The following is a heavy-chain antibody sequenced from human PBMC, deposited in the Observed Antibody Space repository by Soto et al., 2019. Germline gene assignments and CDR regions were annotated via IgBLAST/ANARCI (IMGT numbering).Heavy chain of an antibody. D-gene: IGHD3-10*01. CDR1: GFTFSHYA. V-gene: IGHV3-30-3*01. Sequence: LRLSCEASGFTFSHYAMHWVRQAPDKGLEWVAVISYDGSNRYYTDSVKGQFTISRDNSKNTLYLQMNSLKAEDTAVFYCARGYGSYYYGLDVWGQGTTVTVSS. CDR3: ARGYGSYYYGLDV. J-gene: IGHJ6*02. CDR2: ISYDGSNR.